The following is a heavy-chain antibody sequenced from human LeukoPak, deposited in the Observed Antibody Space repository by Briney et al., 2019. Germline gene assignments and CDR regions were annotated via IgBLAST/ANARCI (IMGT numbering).Heavy chain of an antibody. CDR1: GDSISSSDYF. Sequence: SETLSLTCAVSGDSISSSDYFWGWVRQPPGRWLEWIGSISSSGTTYYNPSLKSRITISTDTSKNQFSLRVNPVTAADTAVYYCARVTTGGGSAVAYFFDSWGQGTLVTVSS. V-gene: IGHV4-39*07. CDR3: ARVTTGGGSAVAYFFDS. D-gene: IGHD3-3*01. J-gene: IGHJ4*02. CDR2: ISSSGTT.